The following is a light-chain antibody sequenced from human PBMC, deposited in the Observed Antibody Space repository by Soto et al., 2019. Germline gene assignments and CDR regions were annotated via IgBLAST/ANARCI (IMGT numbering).Light chain of an antibody. CDR1: SSNIGSNL. Sequence: QPVLTQPPSASGTPGQRVTISCSGSSSNIGSNLVNWYQQLPGTAPKLLISGDNQRPSGVPDRFSGSKSGTSASLAFSGLQSEDEADYYCAAWDDSLNRVVFGGGTKLTVL. CDR2: GDN. V-gene: IGLV1-44*01. CDR3: AAWDDSLNRVV. J-gene: IGLJ2*01.